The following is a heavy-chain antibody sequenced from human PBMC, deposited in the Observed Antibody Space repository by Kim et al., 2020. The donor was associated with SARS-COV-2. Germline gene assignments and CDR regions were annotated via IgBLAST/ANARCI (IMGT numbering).Heavy chain of an antibody. CDR2: ISWDGGST. CDR3: VKDFGDLYYFDY. V-gene: IGHV3-43*01. J-gene: IGHJ4*02. Sequence: GGSLRLSCAASGFTFDDYTMHWVRQAPGKGLEWVSLISWDGGSTYYADSVKGRFTISRDNSKNSLYLQMNSLRTEDTALYYCVKDFGDLYYFDYWGQGTLVTVSS. CDR1: GFTFDDYT. D-gene: IGHD2-21*01.